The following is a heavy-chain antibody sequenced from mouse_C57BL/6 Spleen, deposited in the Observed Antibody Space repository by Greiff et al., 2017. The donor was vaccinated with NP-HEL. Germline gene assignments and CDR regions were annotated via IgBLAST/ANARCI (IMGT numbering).Heavy chain of an antibody. CDR2: INPRTGGT. D-gene: IGHD1-1*01. CDR1: GYSFTGYY. CDR3: ARSTTVVSAMDY. V-gene: IGHV1-42*01. J-gene: IGHJ4*01. Sequence: VQLQQSGPELVKPGASVKISCKASGYSFTGYYLNWVKQSPEKSLEWIGEINPRTGGTTYNQKFKTKATCTVDKCSSTAYMQLKSLTAEDSAVYYCARSTTVVSAMDYWGQGTSVTVSS.